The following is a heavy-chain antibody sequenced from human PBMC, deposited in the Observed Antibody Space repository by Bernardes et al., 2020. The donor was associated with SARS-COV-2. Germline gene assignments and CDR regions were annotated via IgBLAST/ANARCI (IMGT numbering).Heavy chain of an antibody. CDR3: ARDDYSNYEGYYFDY. J-gene: IGHJ4*02. Sequence: SVKVSCKASGGTFSSYTISWVRQAPGQGLEWMGRIIPILGIANYAQKFQGRVTITADKSTSTAYMELSSLRSEDTAVYYCARDDYSNYEGYYFDYWGQGTLVTVSS. CDR2: IIPILGIA. D-gene: IGHD4-4*01. V-gene: IGHV1-69*04. CDR1: GGTFSSYT.